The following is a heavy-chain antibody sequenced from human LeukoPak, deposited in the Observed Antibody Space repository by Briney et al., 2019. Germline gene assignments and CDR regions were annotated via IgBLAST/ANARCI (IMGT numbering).Heavy chain of an antibody. CDR2: ISSTGSTI. V-gene: IGHV3-48*01. Sequence: GGSLRLSCAASGVTFSSYSMNWVRQAPGKGLEWVSYISSTGSTIYYADSVRGRFTISRDNAKNSLYLQMNSLRAEDTDVYYCARGSYSSSNYFDYWGQGTLVTVSS. CDR3: ARGSYSSSNYFDY. D-gene: IGHD6-6*01. J-gene: IGHJ4*02. CDR1: GVTFSSYS.